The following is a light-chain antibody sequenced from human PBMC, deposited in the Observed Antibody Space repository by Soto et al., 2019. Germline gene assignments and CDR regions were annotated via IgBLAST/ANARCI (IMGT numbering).Light chain of an antibody. Sequence: EIVLTQSPGTLSLSPGERANLSCRASQSVSSNYLAWYQHKPGQAPRLLIYGASSRATDIPDRFSGSGSGTDFTLTISRLEPEDFAVYFCQQYGSSPLTFGGGTKVEIK. CDR1: QSVSSNY. V-gene: IGKV3-20*01. J-gene: IGKJ4*01. CDR3: QQYGSSPLT. CDR2: GAS.